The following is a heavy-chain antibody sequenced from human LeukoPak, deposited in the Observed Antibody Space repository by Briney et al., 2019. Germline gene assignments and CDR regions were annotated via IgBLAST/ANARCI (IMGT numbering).Heavy chain of an antibody. CDR1: GFTFSSYS. CDR3: ARVYGDYSHYYFDY. D-gene: IGHD4-17*01. Sequence: PGGSLRLSCAASGFTFSSYSMNWVRQAPGKGLEWVSSISSSSSYMYYADSVKGRFTISRDNAKNSLYLQMNSLRAEDTAVYYCARVYGDYSHYYFDYWGQGTLVTASS. CDR2: ISSSSSYM. J-gene: IGHJ4*02. V-gene: IGHV3-21*01.